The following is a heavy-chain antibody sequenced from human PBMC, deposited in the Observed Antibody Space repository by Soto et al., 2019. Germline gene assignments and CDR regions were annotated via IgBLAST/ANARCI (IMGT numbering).Heavy chain of an antibody. CDR1: GFTFSSYE. Sequence: PGGSLRLSXAASGFTFSSYEMNWVRQAPGKGLEWVSYISSSGSTIYYADSVKGRFTISRDNAKNSLYLQMNSLRAEDTAVYYCATLPDSGGAFDIWGQGTMVTVSS. CDR2: ISSSGSTI. J-gene: IGHJ3*02. D-gene: IGHD4-17*01. CDR3: ATLPDSGGAFDI. V-gene: IGHV3-48*03.